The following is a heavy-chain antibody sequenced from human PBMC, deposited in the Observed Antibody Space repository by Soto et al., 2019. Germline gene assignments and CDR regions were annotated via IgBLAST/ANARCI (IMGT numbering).Heavy chain of an antibody. Sequence: PSEPLSLTCTVSGGSISSSSYYWGWIRQPPGKGLEWIGSIYYSGSTYYHPSLKSRVTISVDTSKNQFSLKLSSVTAADTAVYYCARRLYYDSSGFEGGGMDVWGQGTTVTFSS. CDR3: ARRLYYDSSGFEGGGMDV. D-gene: IGHD3-22*01. CDR1: GGSISSSSYY. CDR2: IYYSGST. J-gene: IGHJ6*02. V-gene: IGHV4-39*01.